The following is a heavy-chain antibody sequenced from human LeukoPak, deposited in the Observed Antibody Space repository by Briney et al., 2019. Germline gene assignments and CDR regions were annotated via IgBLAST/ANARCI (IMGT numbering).Heavy chain of an antibody. Sequence: GGSLRLSCAASGFTFDDYAMHWVRQAPGKGLEWVSGISWNSGSIGYADSVKGRFTISRDNAKNSLYLQMNSLRAEDTAVYYCANYDYGGPFDYWGQGTLVTVSS. CDR2: ISWNSGSI. D-gene: IGHD4-23*01. V-gene: IGHV3-9*01. CDR3: ANYDYGGPFDY. J-gene: IGHJ4*02. CDR1: GFTFDDYA.